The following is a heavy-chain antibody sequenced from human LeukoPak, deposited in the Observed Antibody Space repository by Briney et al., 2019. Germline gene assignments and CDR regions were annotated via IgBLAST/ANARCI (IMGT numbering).Heavy chain of an antibody. Sequence: SETLSLTCDVYGESFSGYYWSWIRQPPGKGLEWIGEVNHSGGTNYNPSLKRRVTISLDTSKNQFSLKLTSVTAADTAVYYCARSWFSTGPADYWGQGTLVTVSS. CDR3: ARSWFSTGPADY. V-gene: IGHV4-34*01. CDR2: VNHSGGT. J-gene: IGHJ4*02. D-gene: IGHD6-13*01. CDR1: GESFSGYY.